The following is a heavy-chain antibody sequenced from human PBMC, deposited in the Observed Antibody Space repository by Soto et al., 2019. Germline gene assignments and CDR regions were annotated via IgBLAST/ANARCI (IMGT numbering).Heavy chain of an antibody. Sequence: QVQLVQSGAEMKKPGSSVKVSCQSSGGTFNTYAMNWVRQAPGQGPEWMGDISPMFGAANYAPKFQGRVTITADESTGTSYMQLSSLTSEDTALYFCAREVQVHTPAFVSGGQGTLVTVSS. V-gene: IGHV1-69*19. D-gene: IGHD3-10*01. J-gene: IGHJ4*02. CDR3: AREVQVHTPAFVS. CDR2: ISPMFGAA. CDR1: GGTFNTYA.